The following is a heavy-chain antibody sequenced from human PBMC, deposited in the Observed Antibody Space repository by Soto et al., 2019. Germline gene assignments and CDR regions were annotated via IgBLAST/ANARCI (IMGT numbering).Heavy chain of an antibody. CDR3: ARDWATPVAGRFLDS. Sequence: GGSLRLSCAASGFNFSDYAMHWVRQAPGKGLEWLAIISYEGSNKYSAGSVKGRFTISRDNSKNTLYLQMNSLRPEDTAVYYCARDWATPVAGRFLDSWGQGTPVTVSS. CDR2: ISYEGSNK. V-gene: IGHV3-30*03. CDR1: GFNFSDYA. D-gene: IGHD6-19*01. J-gene: IGHJ4*02.